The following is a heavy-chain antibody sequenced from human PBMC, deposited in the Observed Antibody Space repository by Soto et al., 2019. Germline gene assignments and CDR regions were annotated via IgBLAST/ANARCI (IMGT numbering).Heavy chain of an antibody. CDR2: IIPIFGTP. V-gene: IGHV1-69*12. CDR3: ARLGDGYRYNFDY. J-gene: IGHJ4*02. CDR1: GGTFSSYA. D-gene: IGHD5-12*01. Sequence: QVQLVQSGAEVKKPGSSVKVSCKASGGTFSSYAISWVRQAPGQGLEWMGGIIPIFGTPNYAQKFQGRVTITADESTRTAYMELRSLRSEDTAVYYCARLGDGYRYNFDYWDQATVVTVSS.